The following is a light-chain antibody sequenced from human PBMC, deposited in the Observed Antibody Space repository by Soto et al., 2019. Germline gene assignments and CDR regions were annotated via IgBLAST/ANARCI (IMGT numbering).Light chain of an antibody. Sequence: QSALTQPASVSGSPGQSITISCTGTSSDVGGYNYVSWYQQHPGKAPKLMIYEVSNRPSGVSNRFSGSKSGKTASLTISGLQAEDEADYYCSSYTSSSTLENVFGTGTKVTVL. CDR3: SSYTSSSTLENV. V-gene: IGLV2-14*01. J-gene: IGLJ1*01. CDR1: SSDVGGYNY. CDR2: EVS.